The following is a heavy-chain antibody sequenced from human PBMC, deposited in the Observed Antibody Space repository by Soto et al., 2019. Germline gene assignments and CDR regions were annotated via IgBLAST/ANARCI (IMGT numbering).Heavy chain of an antibody. CDR3: ARDVFSTSPWRHDNWFDP. CDR1: GFSLSNARMG. V-gene: IGHV2-26*01. CDR2: IFSNDEK. Sequence: QVTLKESGPVLVKPTETLTLTCTVSGFSLSNARMGVSWIRQPPGKALEWLAHIFSNDEKSYSTSLKSRLTISKDTSKSQVVLTMTNMDPVDTATYYCARDVFSTSPWRHDNWFDPWGQGTLVTVSS. D-gene: IGHD2-2*01. J-gene: IGHJ5*02.